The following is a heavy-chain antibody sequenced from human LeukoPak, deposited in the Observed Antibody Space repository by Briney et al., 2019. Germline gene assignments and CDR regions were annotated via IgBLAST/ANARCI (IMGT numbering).Heavy chain of an antibody. CDR1: GGSISSYY. V-gene: IGHV4-4*07. CDR3: ARAVTYCGGDCYFPYYYLDY. CDR2: IYTSGST. Sequence: SETLSLTCTVSGGSISSYYWSWIRQPAGKGLGWIGRIYTSGSTNYNPSLKSRVTMSVDTSKNQFSLKLSSVTAADTAVYYCARAVTYCGGDCYFPYYYLDYWGQGTLVTVSS. J-gene: IGHJ4*02. D-gene: IGHD2-21*02.